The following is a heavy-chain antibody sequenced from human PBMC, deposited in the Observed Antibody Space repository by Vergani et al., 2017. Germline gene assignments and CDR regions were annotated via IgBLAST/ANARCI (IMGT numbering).Heavy chain of an antibody. CDR3: AKDIADYYYYYMVV. V-gene: IGHV3-9*01. CDR1: GFTFDDYA. Sequence: EVQLVESGGGLVQPGRSLRLSCAASGFTFDDYAMHWVRQAPGKGLEWVSGISWNSGSIGYADSVKGRFTISRDNAKNSLYLQMNSLRAEDTALYYCAKDIADYYYYYMVVWGKGTTVTVSS. J-gene: IGHJ6*03. CDR2: ISWNSGSI.